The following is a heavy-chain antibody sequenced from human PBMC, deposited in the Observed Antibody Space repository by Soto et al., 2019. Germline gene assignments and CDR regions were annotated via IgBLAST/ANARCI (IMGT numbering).Heavy chain of an antibody. Sequence: SETLSLTCSVSDDSINSDKYYWGWIRQPPGKGLEWIGSIYYRGNAYYNPSLQTRVTISLDKSKNQFSLKLSSVTAADTAVYYCARGLVWWLRPYYFDYWGQGTLVTVSS. J-gene: IGHJ4*02. V-gene: IGHV4-39*01. CDR1: DDSINSDKYY. D-gene: IGHD5-12*01. CDR3: ARGLVWWLRPYYFDY. CDR2: IYYRGNA.